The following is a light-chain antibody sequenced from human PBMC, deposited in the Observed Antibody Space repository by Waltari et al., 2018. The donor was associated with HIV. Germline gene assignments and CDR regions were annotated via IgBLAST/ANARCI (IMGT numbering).Light chain of an antibody. V-gene: IGLV2-14*03. CDR2: DVS. J-gene: IGLJ1*01. CDR3: SSYTSSVSYV. Sequence: SALTQPPSVPRSPGPSIPSSSTRTRADVGGYNYVPRYQHHPGKSPILMIYDVSNRPSGVSNRFSGSKSGNTASLTISGLQAEDEADYYCSSYTSSVSYVFGSGTKVTVL. CDR1: RADVGGYNY.